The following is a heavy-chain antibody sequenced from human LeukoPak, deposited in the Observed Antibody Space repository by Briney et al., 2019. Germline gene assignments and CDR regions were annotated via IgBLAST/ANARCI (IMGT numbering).Heavy chain of an antibody. J-gene: IGHJ4*02. CDR2: MYHSGRT. D-gene: IGHD3-16*01. CDR1: GVSISSNY. Sequence: NPSETLSLTCTVSGVSISSNYWSWIRQSPGKGLEWIGYMYHSGRTNYNPSLKSRVTISVDKSKNQFSLKLSSVTAADTAVYYCAREGITGGTFDYWGQGTLVTVSS. CDR3: AREGITGGTFDY. V-gene: IGHV4-59*12.